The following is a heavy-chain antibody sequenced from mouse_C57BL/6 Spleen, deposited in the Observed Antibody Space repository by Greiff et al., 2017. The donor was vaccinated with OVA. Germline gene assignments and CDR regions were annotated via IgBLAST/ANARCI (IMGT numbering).Heavy chain of an antibody. CDR3: ARDGSRYFDY. CDR2: ISDGGSYT. J-gene: IGHJ2*01. D-gene: IGHD1-1*01. V-gene: IGHV5-4*01. Sequence: EVKLVESGGGLVKPGGSLTLSCAASGFTFSSYAMSWVRQTPEKRLEWVATISDGGSYTYYPDNVKGRFTISRDNAKNNLYLQMSHLKSEDTAMYYCARDGSRYFDYWGQGTTLTVSS. CDR1: GFTFSSYA.